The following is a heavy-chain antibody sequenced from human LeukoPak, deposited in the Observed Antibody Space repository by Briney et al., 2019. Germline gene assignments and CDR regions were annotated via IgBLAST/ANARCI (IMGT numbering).Heavy chain of an antibody. D-gene: IGHD1-26*01. CDR1: DGSISSYY. CDR2: IHYSGST. CDR3: ARVGLSGSYFSDAFDI. J-gene: IGHJ3*02. Sequence: PSETLSLTCSISDGSISSYYWNWLRQSPGKGLEWIGHIHYSGSTHYNSALQSRVSIPIDTSKSHFTLKLRSVTAADTAVYYCARVGLSGSYFSDAFDIWGQGTMVTVSS. V-gene: IGHV4-59*01.